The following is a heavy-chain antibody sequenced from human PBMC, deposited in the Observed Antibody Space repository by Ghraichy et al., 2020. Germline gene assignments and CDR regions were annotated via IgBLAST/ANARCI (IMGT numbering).Heavy chain of an antibody. CDR3: AREGSGGWSDYFDY. J-gene: IGHJ4*02. CDR1: GYTFTGYY. V-gene: IGHV1-2*02. D-gene: IGHD3-10*01. Sequence: ASVKVSCKASGYTFTGYYMHWVRQAPGQGLEWMGWINPNSGGANYAQKFQGRVTMTRDTSISTAYMELSRLRSDDTAVYYCAREGSGGWSDYFDYWGQGPLVTVSS. CDR2: INPNSGGA.